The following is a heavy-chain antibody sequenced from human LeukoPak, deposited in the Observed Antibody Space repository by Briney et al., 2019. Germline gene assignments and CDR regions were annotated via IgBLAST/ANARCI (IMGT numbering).Heavy chain of an antibody. D-gene: IGHD3-10*01. CDR1: GFTVGTNY. V-gene: IGHV3-66*01. J-gene: IGHJ6*02. Sequence: GGSLRLSCAASGFTVGTNYLSWVRQAPGKGLEWVSVIYSGGSTYYADSVKGRFTISRDNSKNTLYLQMNSLRAEDTAVYYCARVPPGGGYGMDVWGQGTTVTVSS. CDR2: IYSGGST. CDR3: ARVPPGGGYGMDV.